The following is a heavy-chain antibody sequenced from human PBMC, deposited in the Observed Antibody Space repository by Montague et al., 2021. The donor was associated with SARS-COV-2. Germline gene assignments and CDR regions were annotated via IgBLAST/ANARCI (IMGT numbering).Heavy chain of an antibody. CDR3: ARAYDSSGWLDY. D-gene: IGHD3-22*01. CDR2: MNPNSGNT. Sequence: SVKVSCKASGYTFTSYDINWVRQATEQGLEWMGWMNPNSGNTGYAQKFQGRVTMTRNTSISTAYMELTSLRSEDTALYYCARAYDSSGWLDYWGQGTLVTVSS. V-gene: IGHV1-8*01. J-gene: IGHJ4*02. CDR1: GYTFTSYD.